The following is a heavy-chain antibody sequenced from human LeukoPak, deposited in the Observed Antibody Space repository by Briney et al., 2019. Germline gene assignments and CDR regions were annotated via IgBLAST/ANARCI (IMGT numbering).Heavy chain of an antibody. CDR2: IYGSGST. CDR3: ARDLLRPYCSSTSCYGMDV. V-gene: IGHV4-59*01. J-gene: IGHJ6*02. CDR1: GGSISSYY. D-gene: IGHD2-2*01. Sequence: KPSETLSLTCTVSGGSISSYYWSWIRQPPGKGLEWIGHIYGSGSTNYNPSLKSRVTLSVDTSKNQFSLRLSSVTAADTAVYYCARDLLRPYCSSTSCYGMDVWGQGTTVTVSS.